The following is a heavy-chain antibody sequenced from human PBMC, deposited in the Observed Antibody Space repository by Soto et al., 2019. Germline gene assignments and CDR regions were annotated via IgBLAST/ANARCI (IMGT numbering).Heavy chain of an antibody. V-gene: IGHV3-15*01. CDR3: TTRWTGITILTPYYYYYMDV. CDR1: GFTFSNAW. CDR2: IKSKTDGGTT. J-gene: IGHJ6*03. D-gene: IGHD3-3*01. Sequence: GGSLRLSCAASGFTFSNAWMSWVRQAPGKGLEWVGRIKSKTDGGTTDYAAPVKGRFTIPRNDSNNTLYLQKNSLQTEDTAVYYCTTRWTGITILTPYYYYYMDVWGKGTTVTVSS.